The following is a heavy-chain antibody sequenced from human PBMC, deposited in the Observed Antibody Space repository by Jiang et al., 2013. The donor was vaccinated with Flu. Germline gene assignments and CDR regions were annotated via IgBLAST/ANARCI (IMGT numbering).Heavy chain of an antibody. Sequence: QLVESGGGVVQPGGSLRLSCAASGFTFSSYGMHWVRQAPGKGLEWVAFIRYDGSNKYYADSVKGRFTISRDNSKNTLYLQMNSLRAEDTAVYYCAKDHCSSTSCSYYYYYYGMDVWGQGTTVTVSS. CDR1: GFTFSSYG. J-gene: IGHJ6*02. CDR3: AKDHCSSTSCSYYYYYYGMDV. CDR2: IRYDGSNK. V-gene: IGHV3-30*02. D-gene: IGHD2-2*01.